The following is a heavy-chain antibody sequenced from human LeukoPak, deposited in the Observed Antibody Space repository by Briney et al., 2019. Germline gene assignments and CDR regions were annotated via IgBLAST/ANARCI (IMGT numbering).Heavy chain of an antibody. D-gene: IGHD3-10*01. V-gene: IGHV3-23*01. Sequence: GRSLRLSRAASGFTFNSYAMSSVRRAPGKGLECGSAISGSGGSTYYADSMKGRFTISRDNSKKTLYLQVDIPRAEDTPVYHFANACLNGVSSMVRGVIPFDYWGQGPLVTVSS. CDR2: ISGSGGST. J-gene: IGHJ4*02. CDR1: GFTFNSYA. CDR3: ANACLNGVSSMVRGVIPFDY.